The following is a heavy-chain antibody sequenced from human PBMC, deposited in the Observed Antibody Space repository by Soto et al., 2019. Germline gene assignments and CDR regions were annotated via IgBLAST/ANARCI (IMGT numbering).Heavy chain of an antibody. J-gene: IGHJ4*02. CDR2: IYKDGST. D-gene: IGHD2-2*01. Sequence: GGSLRLSCAVSGFAVSSSYMSWVRQAPGKGLEWVSVIYKDGSTYYADSVKGRFTISRDNSKNTLYLQMNSLGAEDTAVYYCARDPESYHDRSFDYWGQGTLVTVSS. CDR3: ARDPESYHDRSFDY. CDR1: GFAVSSSY. V-gene: IGHV3-66*01.